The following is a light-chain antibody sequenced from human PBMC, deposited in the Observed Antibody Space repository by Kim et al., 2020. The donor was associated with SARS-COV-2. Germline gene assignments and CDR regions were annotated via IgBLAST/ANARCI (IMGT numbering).Light chain of an antibody. CDR2: DTF. CDR1: QSISSV. V-gene: IGKV3-11*01. Sequence: WSPGEIATLSCRASQSISSVLAWYQQQPGQAPRLLIYDTFSRTTGIPARFSGSGSGTDFTLTISSLEPEDFAVYYCQQRHNWPLTFGGGTKVDIK. CDR3: QQRHNWPLT. J-gene: IGKJ4*01.